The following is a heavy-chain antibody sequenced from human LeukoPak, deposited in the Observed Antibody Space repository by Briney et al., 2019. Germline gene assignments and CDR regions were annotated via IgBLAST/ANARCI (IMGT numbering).Heavy chain of an antibody. CDR2: ISYDGSNK. D-gene: IGHD1-26*01. J-gene: IGHJ3*02. CDR1: GFTFSSYA. CDR3: AKSGSHNAFDT. Sequence: PGGSLRLSCAASGFTFSSYAMHWVRQAPGKGLEWVAVISYDGSNKYYADSVKGRFTISRDNSKNTLYLQMNSLRAEDTAVYYCAKSGSHNAFDTWGQGTMVTVSS. V-gene: IGHV3-30-3*01.